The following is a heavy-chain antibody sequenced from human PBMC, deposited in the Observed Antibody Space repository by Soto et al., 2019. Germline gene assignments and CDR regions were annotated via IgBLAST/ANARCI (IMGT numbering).Heavy chain of an antibody. CDR2: IKQDGSEK. D-gene: IGHD2-2*01. Sequence: PGGSLRLSCAASGFTFSSYWMSWVRQAPGKGLEWVANIKQDGSEKYYVDSVKGRFTISRDNAKNSLYLQMNSLRAEDTAEYCCARAPSFVLVPAATSYYYYYGREVWGQGTTVTVSS. CDR1: GFTFSSYW. V-gene: IGHV3-7*03. J-gene: IGHJ6*02. CDR3: ARAPSFVLVPAATSYYYYYGREV.